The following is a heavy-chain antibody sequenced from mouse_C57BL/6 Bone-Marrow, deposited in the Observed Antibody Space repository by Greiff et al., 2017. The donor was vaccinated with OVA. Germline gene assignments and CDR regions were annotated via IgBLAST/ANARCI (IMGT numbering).Heavy chain of an antibody. Sequence: QVQLQPSGAELVRPGASVTLSCKASGYTFTDYEMHWVKQTPVHGLEWIGAIDPETGGTAYNQKFKGKAILTSDKSSSTAYMELRSLTSEDSAVDYCTRGYSNYYAMDYWGQGTSVTVSS. D-gene: IGHD2-5*01. V-gene: IGHV1-15*01. J-gene: IGHJ4*01. CDR1: GYTFTDYE. CDR2: IDPETGGT. CDR3: TRGYSNYYAMDY.